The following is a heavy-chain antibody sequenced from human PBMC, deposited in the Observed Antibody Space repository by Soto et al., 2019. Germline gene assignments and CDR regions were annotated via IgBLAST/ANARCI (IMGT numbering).Heavy chain of an antibody. V-gene: IGHV4-34*01. CDR1: GGSFSGYY. Sequence: PSETLSLTCAVYGGSFSGYYWSWIRQPPGKGLEWIGEINHSGSTNYNPSLKSRVTISVDTSKNQFSLKLSSVTAADTAVYYCARGGRSIAARPLDYWGQGTLVTVSS. D-gene: IGHD6-6*01. CDR2: INHSGST. CDR3: ARGGRSIAARPLDY. J-gene: IGHJ4*02.